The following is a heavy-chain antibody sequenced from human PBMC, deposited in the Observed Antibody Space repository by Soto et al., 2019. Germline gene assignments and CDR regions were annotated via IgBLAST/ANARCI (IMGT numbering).Heavy chain of an antibody. D-gene: IGHD1-7*01. CDR1: GGSISSYY. CDR2: ISYIGST. V-gene: IGHV4-59*01. J-gene: IGHJ6*02. Sequence: QVQLQESGPGLVKPSETLSLTCTVSGGSISSYYWSWIRQPPGKGLEWIGYISYIGSTNYNPSLTRRVTKSVDTSKNQFSLKLSSVTAADTAVYYCAREGLITGTTYYYSGMDVWGQGTTVTVSS. CDR3: AREGLITGTTYYYSGMDV.